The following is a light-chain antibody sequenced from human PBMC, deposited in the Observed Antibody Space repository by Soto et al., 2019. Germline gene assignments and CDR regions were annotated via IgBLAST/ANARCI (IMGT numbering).Light chain of an antibody. V-gene: IGLV2-14*01. Sequence: QSALTQPASVSGSPGQSITISCTGTSSDVGGYNYVSWYQQHPGKAPKLMIYDVSNRPSGVSNRFSGSKSGNTASLTISGLQAEEEADYYCTSYTTSSTHWVFGGGTQLTVL. CDR3: TSYTTSSTHWV. J-gene: IGLJ3*02. CDR1: SSDVGGYNY. CDR2: DVS.